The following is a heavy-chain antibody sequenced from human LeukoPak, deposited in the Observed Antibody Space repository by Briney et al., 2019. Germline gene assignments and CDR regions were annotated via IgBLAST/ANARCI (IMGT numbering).Heavy chain of an antibody. Sequence: GGSLRLSCAASGFTFSRYGMHWVRQVTGKGLEWVSAIGTAGDTYYPGSVKGRFTISRENAKNSLYLQMNSLRAEDTAVYYCAGAGGSTGWYSFDYWGQGTLVTVSS. V-gene: IGHV3-13*01. D-gene: IGHD6-19*01. CDR3: AGAGGSTGWYSFDY. CDR1: GFTFSRYG. J-gene: IGHJ4*02. CDR2: IGTAGDT.